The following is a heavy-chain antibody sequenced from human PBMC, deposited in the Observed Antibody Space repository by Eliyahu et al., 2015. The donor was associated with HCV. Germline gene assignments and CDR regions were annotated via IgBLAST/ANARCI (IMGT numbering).Heavy chain of an antibody. Sequence: QLQLQESGPGLVKPSETLSLTCTVSGGSISSSSYYWGWXRQPPGKGLEXIGSIYYSGSTYYNPSLKSRVTISVDTSKNQFSLKLSSVTAADTAVYYCARDDMTTVTLSYGMDVWGQGTTVTVSS. V-gene: IGHV4-39*02. CDR3: ARDDMTTVTLSYGMDV. J-gene: IGHJ6*02. CDR2: IYYSGST. D-gene: IGHD4-11*01. CDR1: GGSISSSSYY.